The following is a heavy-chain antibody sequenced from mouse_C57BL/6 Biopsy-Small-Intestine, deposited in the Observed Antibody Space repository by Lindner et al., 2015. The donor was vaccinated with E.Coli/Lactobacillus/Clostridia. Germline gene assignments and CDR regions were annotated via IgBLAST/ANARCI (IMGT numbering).Heavy chain of an antibody. CDR2: INTNTGNP. CDR1: GYTFSSND. V-gene: IGHV9-3*02. CDR3: TRIGRWLQIKVPDY. Sequence: VKVSCKASGYTFSSNDMNWVRQAPGQGLEWMGWINTNTGNPTYAQGFTGRFVFSLGTSVSTAYLEISSLKTEDTAVYYCTRIGRWLQIKVPDYWGQGTLVTVSS. J-gene: IGHJ4*01. D-gene: IGHD5-1*01.